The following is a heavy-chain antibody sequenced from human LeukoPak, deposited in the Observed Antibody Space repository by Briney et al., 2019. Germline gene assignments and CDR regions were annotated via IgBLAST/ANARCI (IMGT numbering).Heavy chain of an antibody. Sequence: SVKVSCKASGGTFSSYAISWVRQAPGQGLEWMGGIIPIFGTANYAQKFQGRVTITADESTSTAYMELSSLRSEDTAVYYCARDIAVAGTLWFDPWGQGTLVTVSS. CDR1: GGTFSSYA. CDR2: IIPIFGTA. D-gene: IGHD6-19*01. V-gene: IGHV1-69*13. J-gene: IGHJ5*02. CDR3: ARDIAVAGTLWFDP.